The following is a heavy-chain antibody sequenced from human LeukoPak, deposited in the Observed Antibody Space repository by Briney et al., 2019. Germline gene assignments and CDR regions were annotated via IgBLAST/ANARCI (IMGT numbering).Heavy chain of an antibody. CDR3: TEETPQMEV. D-gene: IGHD2-15*01. CDR2: ISSTGNTV. CDR1: GFTFSSYE. V-gene: IGHV3-48*03. J-gene: IGHJ6*04. Sequence: GGSLRLSCAASGFTFSSYEMNWVRQAPGQGLEWVAYISSTGNTVHYAGSVKGRFTISRDNAKNSLYLQMNRLRGEDTAVYYCTEETPQMEVWGKGTTVTVSS.